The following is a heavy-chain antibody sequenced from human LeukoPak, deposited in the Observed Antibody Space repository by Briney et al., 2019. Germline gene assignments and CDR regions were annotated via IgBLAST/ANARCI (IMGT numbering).Heavy chain of an antibody. D-gene: IGHD5-12*01. Sequence: GGSLRLSCAASGFTFSSYGMHWVRQAPGKGLEWVTFIWYDKTNKYYADSVKGRFTISRDNSKNTLYLQMNSLRAEDTAVYYCARDLGYEYYFDYWGQGTLVTVSS. CDR2: IWYDKTNK. CDR3: ARDLGYEYYFDY. V-gene: IGHV3-30*02. J-gene: IGHJ4*02. CDR1: GFTFSSYG.